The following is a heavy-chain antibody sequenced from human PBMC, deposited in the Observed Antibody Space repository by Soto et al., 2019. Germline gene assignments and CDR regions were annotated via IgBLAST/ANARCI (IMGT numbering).Heavy chain of an antibody. CDR3: ARLTAYYDFLTGYWPH. CDR1: GGSISSSSYY. J-gene: IGHJ4*02. Sequence: PSETLSLTCTVSGGSISSSSYYWGWIRQPPGKGLECIGTIYYSGTTYYNQSLKSRVTISVDTSNNHLSLKLSSVTAADTAVYYCARLTAYYDFLTGYWPHWGQGTLVTVS. V-gene: IGHV4-39*02. CDR2: IYYSGTT. D-gene: IGHD3-9*01.